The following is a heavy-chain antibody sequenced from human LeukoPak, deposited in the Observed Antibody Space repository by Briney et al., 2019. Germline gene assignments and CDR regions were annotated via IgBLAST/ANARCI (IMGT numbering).Heavy chain of an antibody. CDR2: ISAYNGNT. V-gene: IGHV1-18*01. Sequence: ASVKVSCKASGYSFVGYGITWVRQAPGQGLEWMGWISAYNGNTNYAQKLQGRVTMTTDTSTSTAYMELRSLRSDDTAVYYCARGRFLEWLLFDYWGQGTLVTVSS. CDR3: ARGRFLEWLLFDY. J-gene: IGHJ4*02. D-gene: IGHD3-3*01. CDR1: GYSFVGYG.